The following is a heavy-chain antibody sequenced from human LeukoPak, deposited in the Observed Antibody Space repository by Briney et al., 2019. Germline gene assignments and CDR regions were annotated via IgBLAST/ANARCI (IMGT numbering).Heavy chain of an antibody. J-gene: IGHJ4*02. D-gene: IGHD2-2*01. CDR1: GGSISSGGYY. CDR3: ARSPLWLVVVPAARVFDY. V-gene: IGHV4-31*03. CDR2: IYYSGST. Sequence: SQTLSLTCTVSGGSISSGGYYWSWIRQHPGKGLEWIGYIYYSGSTYYNPSLKSRVTISVDTSKNQFSLKLSSVTAADTAVYYCARSPLWLVVVPAARVFDYWGQGTLVTVSS.